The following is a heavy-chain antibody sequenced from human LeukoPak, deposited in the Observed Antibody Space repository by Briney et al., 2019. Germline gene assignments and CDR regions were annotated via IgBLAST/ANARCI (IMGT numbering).Heavy chain of an antibody. CDR3: ARDDGYLALDY. Sequence: PSQTLSLTCTVSGGSISRVYCSSIRQPAGPQLGWCGRIYTSRITSSNTSPQTSVTMSVDTSKNQFSLKLSSGTAADTAVYFCARDDGYLALDYWGQGTLVTVSS. J-gene: IGHJ4*02. CDR1: GGSISRVY. CDR2: IYTSRIT. V-gene: IGHV4-4*07. D-gene: IGHD6-13*01.